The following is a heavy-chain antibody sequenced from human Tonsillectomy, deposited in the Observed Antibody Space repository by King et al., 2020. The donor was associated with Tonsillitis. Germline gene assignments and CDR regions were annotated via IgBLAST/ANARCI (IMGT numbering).Heavy chain of an antibody. V-gene: IGHV3-30*04. J-gene: IGHJ6*02. D-gene: IGHD5-18*01. CDR1: GFTFSSYV. Sequence: HVQLVESGGGVVQPGRSLRLSCAASGFTFSSYVMHWVRQAPGEGLEWVAVISYDGSKKYYADSVKGRFTISRDNSKNTLYLQMSSLRAEDTAVYYCARMGYSYGEMLVYYYVIDVWGQGTTVNVSS. CDR2: ISYDGSKK. CDR3: ARMGYSYGEMLVYYYVIDV.